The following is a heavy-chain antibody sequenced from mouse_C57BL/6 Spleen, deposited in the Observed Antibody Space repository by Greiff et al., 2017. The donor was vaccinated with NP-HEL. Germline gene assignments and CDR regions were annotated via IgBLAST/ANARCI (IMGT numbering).Heavy chain of an antibody. CDR1: GYAFSSSW. V-gene: IGHV1-82*01. CDR3: ARRSLRTGYFDV. Sequence: VQLQESGPELVKPGASVKISCKASGYAFSSSWMNWVKQRPGQGLEWIGRIYPGDGDTNYNEKFKGKATLTADKSSSTAYMQLHSLTSEDSAVYVCARRSLRTGYFDVWGTGTTVTVSS. D-gene: IGHD6-5*01. J-gene: IGHJ1*03. CDR2: IYPGDGDT.